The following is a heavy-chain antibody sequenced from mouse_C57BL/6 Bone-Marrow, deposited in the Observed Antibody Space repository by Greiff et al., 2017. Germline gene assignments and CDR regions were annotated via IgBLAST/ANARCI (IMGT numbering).Heavy chain of an antibody. D-gene: IGHD1-1*01. Sequence: LQESGAELMKPGASVKLSCKATGYTFTGYWIEWVKQRPGHGLAWIGEILPGSGSTNYNEKFKGKATFTVATSYNTAYMQISSLTTAASALDYCARWDYGRSFYCDYWGKGTTRKVAS. J-gene: IGHJ2*01. V-gene: IGHV1-9*01. CDR1: GYTFTGYW. CDR2: ILPGSGST. CDR3: ARWDYGRSFYCDY.